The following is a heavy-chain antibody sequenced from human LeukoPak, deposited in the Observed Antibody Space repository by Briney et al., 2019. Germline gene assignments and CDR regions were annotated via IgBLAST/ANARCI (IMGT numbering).Heavy chain of an antibody. J-gene: IGHJ6*02. CDR1: GGSISSGDYY. Sequence: SQTLSLTCTVSGGSISSGDYYWSWIRQPPGKGLEWIGEINHSGSTNYNPSLKSRVTISVDTSKNQFSLKLSSVTAADTAVYYCARVPFSTSGTRYYYYGMDVWGQGTTVTVSS. V-gene: IGHV4-30-4*01. D-gene: IGHD1-1*01. CDR3: ARVPFSTSGTRYYYYGMDV. CDR2: INHSGST.